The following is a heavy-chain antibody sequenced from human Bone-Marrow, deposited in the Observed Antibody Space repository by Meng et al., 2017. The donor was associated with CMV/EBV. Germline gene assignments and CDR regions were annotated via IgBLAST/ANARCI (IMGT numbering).Heavy chain of an antibody. CDR1: GGSISSSSYY. V-gene: IGHV4-39*07. CDR2: IYYSGST. CDR3: ATNTAMVEGGPYYYYYYGMDV. Sequence: SEPLSLTCTVSGGSISSSSYYWGWIRQPPGKGLEWIGSIYYSGSTYYNPSLKSRVTISVDTSKNQFSLKLSSVTAADTAVYYCATNTAMVEGGPYYYYYYGMDVWGQGTTVTVSS. D-gene: IGHD5-18*01. J-gene: IGHJ6*02.